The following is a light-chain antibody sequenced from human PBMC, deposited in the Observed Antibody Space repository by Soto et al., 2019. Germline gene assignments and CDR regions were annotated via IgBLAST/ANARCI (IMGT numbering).Light chain of an antibody. CDR1: QGISTY. CDR2: AAS. V-gene: IGKV1-39*01. CDR3: QQSYSTTLT. J-gene: IGKJ1*01. Sequence: DIQMTQSPSSLSASVGDRVTITCRASQGISTYLNWYQQKTGKAPNLLISAASSLQSGVPSRFSCRWSETDFTLTISSLQPEDFATYSCQQSYSTTLTFRQGTKVEIK.